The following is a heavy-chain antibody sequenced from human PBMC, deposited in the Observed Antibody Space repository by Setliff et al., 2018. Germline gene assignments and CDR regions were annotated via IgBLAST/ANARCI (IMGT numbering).Heavy chain of an antibody. CDR1: GDSMSSRRYY. CDR3: ARAISVAGFPYYFDY. Sequence: PSETLSLTCTVSGDSMSSRRYYWAWIRQPAGKGLEWIGQIYTSWSTNYNPSLKSRVTISVDTSKNQFSLKLSSVTAADTAVYYCARAISVAGFPYYFDYWGQGTLVTVS. CDR2: IYTSWST. J-gene: IGHJ4*02. V-gene: IGHV4-61*09. D-gene: IGHD6-19*01.